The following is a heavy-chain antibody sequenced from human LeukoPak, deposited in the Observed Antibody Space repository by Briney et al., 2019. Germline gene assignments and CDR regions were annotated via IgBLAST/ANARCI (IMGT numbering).Heavy chain of an antibody. CDR1: GFTFSSYA. CDR2: ISGSGGST. V-gene: IGHV3-23*01. Sequence: PGGSLRLSCAASGFTFSSYAMSWVRQAPGKGLEWVSAISGSGGSTYYADSVKGRFTISRDNSKNTLYLQTNSLRAEDTAVYYCAKDLDSGTFYVLDYWGQGTLVTVSS. D-gene: IGHD1-26*01. J-gene: IGHJ4*02. CDR3: AKDLDSGTFYVLDY.